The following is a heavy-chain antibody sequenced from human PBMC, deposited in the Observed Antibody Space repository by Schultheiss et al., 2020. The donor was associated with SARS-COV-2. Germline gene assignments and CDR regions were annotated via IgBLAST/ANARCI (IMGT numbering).Heavy chain of an antibody. J-gene: IGHJ5*02. CDR2: IWYDGSNK. V-gene: IGHV3-33*01. D-gene: IGHD3-10*01. CDR1: GFTFSSYG. Sequence: GGSLRLSCAASGFTFSSYGMHWVRQAPGKGLEWVAVIWYDGSNKYYADSVKGRFTISRDNSKNTLYLQMNSLRAEDTAVYYCARRYDGPRSNWFDPWGQGTLVTVSS. CDR3: ARRYDGPRSNWFDP.